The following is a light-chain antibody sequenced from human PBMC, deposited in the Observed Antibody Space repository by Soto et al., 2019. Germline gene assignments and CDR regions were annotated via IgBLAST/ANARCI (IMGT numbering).Light chain of an antibody. CDR3: QQRSNWPPVT. V-gene: IGKV3-11*01. CDR1: QSVGYQ. CDR2: DAS. J-gene: IGKJ4*01. Sequence: EIVLTQSPATLSLSPGERATLSGRASQSVGYQLAWYQQQPGQAPRLNHYDASNRATGIPARFSGSGSGTDFTLAISSLEPEDFSVYYCQQRSNWPPVTFGGGTQVEIK.